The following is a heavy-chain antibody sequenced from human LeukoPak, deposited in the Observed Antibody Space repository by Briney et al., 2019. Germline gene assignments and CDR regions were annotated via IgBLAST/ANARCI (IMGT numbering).Heavy chain of an antibody. Sequence: SETLSLTCAFYCGSFSGYYWSWIRQPPGEGLGWVGEINQSGSTNYNPSLKSRVTISVDTSKNQFSLKLSSVTAADTAVYYCARGKKRSLYYYDSSGYDFDYWGQGTLVTVSS. CDR3: ARGKKRSLYYYDSSGYDFDY. D-gene: IGHD3-22*01. J-gene: IGHJ4*02. CDR1: CGSFSGYY. CDR2: INQSGST. V-gene: IGHV4-34*01.